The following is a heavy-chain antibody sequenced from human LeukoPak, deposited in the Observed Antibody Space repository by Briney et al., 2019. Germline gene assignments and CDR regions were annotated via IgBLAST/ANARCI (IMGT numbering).Heavy chain of an antibody. V-gene: IGHV4-30-2*01. CDR1: GGSISSGGYY. D-gene: IGHD5-24*01. CDR2: IYHSGST. J-gene: IGHJ4*02. CDR3: ASPKDSQDGYNSPIDY. Sequence: SETLSLTCTVSGGSISSGGYYWSWIRQPPGKGLEWIGYIYHSGSTYYNPSLKSRVTISVDRSKNQFSLKLSSVTAADTAVYYCASPKDSQDGYNSPIDYWGQGTLVTVSS.